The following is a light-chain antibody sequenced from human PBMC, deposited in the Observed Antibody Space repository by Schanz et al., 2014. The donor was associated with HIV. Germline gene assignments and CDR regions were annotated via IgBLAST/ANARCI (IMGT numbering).Light chain of an antibody. Sequence: QSALTQPASVSGSPGQSITISCTGTRNDVGTYNLVSWYQQHPGKAPQLMIYEVTKRPSGVSDRFSGSKSDYTASLTISGLQAEDEADYYCSSYAGGNKLIFGGGTKLTVL. V-gene: IGLV2-14*02. CDR3: SSYAGGNKLI. CDR2: EVT. J-gene: IGLJ2*01. CDR1: RNDVGTYNL.